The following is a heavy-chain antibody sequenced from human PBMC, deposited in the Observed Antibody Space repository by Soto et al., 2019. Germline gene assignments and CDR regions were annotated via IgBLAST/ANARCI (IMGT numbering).Heavy chain of an antibody. Sequence: GASVKVSCKAPGYIFPSSTISWVRQAPGQGLEWMGWISAYNGNIKDSQKFQGRFTMTTDTSTSTAYMELRSLTSDDTAMYYCAIANYGDNDYWGQGTLVTVSS. CDR2: ISAYNGNI. J-gene: IGHJ4*02. CDR1: GYIFPSST. CDR3: AIANYGDNDY. D-gene: IGHD4-17*01. V-gene: IGHV1-18*01.